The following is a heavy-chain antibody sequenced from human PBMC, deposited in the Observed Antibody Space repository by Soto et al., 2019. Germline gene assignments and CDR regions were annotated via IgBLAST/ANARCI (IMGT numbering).Heavy chain of an antibody. V-gene: IGHV3-23*01. CDR3: AKGSGYSYGAFYY. CDR2: FSGSGSST. D-gene: IGHD5-18*01. Sequence: GGSLRLSCAASGFTFSSYAMSWVRQAPGKGLEWVSGFSGSGSSTFYADSVKGRFTISRDNSKNTLYLQMNSLRAEDTAVYYCAKGSGYSYGAFYYWGQGTVVTVSS. CDR1: GFTFSSYA. J-gene: IGHJ4*02.